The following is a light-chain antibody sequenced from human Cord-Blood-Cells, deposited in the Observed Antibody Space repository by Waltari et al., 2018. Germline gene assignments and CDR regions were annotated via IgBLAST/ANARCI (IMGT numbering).Light chain of an antibody. J-gene: IGKJ2*01. Sequence: EIVLTQSPGTLSLSPGERATLSCRASQSVSSSYLAWYQQKPGQAPRLLIYGSSSRATGIPAGFSGSGSGTDFTLTISRLEPEDFAVYYCQQYGSSPYTFGQGTKLEIK. CDR2: GSS. CDR1: QSVSSSY. V-gene: IGKV3-20*01. CDR3: QQYGSSPYT.